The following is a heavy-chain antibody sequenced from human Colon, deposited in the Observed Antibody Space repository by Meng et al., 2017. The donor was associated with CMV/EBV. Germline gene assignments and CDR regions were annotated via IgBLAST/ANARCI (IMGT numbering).Heavy chain of an antibody. CDR2: ISASGDIT. CDR3: ARAPTRKYYFHF. D-gene: IGHD5-24*01. Sequence: CAASGLSISDYAMDWVRQAPGKGLEWVSVISASGDITFYTESVKGRFTIGRDTSKNTVYLQMDSLRAEDTAVYYCARAPTRKYYFHFWGQGRLVTVSS. V-gene: IGHV3-23*01. CDR1: GLSISDYA. J-gene: IGHJ4*02.